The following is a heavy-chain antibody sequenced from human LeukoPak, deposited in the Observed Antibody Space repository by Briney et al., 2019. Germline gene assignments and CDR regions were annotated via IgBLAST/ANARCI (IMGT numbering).Heavy chain of an antibody. CDR1: GFTFSSYG. CDR3: AKDLWSITTNAFDI. D-gene: IGHD1-1*01. J-gene: IGHJ3*02. Sequence: GGSPRLSCAASGFTFSSYGMHWVRQAPGKGLEWVAVISYDGSNKYYADSVKGRFTISGDNSKNTLYLQMNSLRAEDTAVYYCAKDLWSITTNAFDIWGQGTMVTVSS. V-gene: IGHV3-30*18. CDR2: ISYDGSNK.